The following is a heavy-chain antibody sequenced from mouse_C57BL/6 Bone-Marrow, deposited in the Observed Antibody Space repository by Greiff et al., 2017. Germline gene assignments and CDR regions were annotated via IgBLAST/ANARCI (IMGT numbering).Heavy chain of an antibody. CDR2: IYPGSGST. J-gene: IGHJ3*01. Sequence: QVQLQQPGAELVKPGASVKMSCKASGYTFTSYWITWVKQRPGQGLEWIGDIYPGSGSTNYNEKFKSKATLTVDTSSSTAYMQLSSLTSEDSAVSYCAREGLYYYGSSPAWFAYWGQGTLVTVSA. CDR3: AREGLYYYGSSPAWFAY. D-gene: IGHD1-1*01. CDR1: GYTFTSYW. V-gene: IGHV1-55*01.